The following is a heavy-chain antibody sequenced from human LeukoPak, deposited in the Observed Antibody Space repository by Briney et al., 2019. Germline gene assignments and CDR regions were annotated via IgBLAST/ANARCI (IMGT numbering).Heavy chain of an antibody. CDR2: IYYSGST. CDR1: GGSISSYY. CDR3: AREFGSGWYFDY. V-gene: IGHV4-59*01. D-gene: IGHD6-19*01. J-gene: IGHJ4*02. Sequence: KPSETLSLTCTVSGGSISSYYWSWIRQPPGKGLEWIGYIYYSGSTNYNPSLKSRVTISVDTSKNQFSLKLSSVTAADTAVYYCAREFGSGWYFDYWGQGTLVTVSS.